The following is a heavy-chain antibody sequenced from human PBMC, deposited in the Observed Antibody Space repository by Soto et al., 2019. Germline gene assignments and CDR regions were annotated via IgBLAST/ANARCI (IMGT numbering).Heavy chain of an antibody. J-gene: IGHJ6*02. CDR1: GGSINDYY. D-gene: IGHD3-10*01. V-gene: IGHV4-59*08. CDR2: IHHSGST. Sequence: SETLSLTCTVSGGSINDYYWSWIRQPPGKGLEWIGYIHHSGSTSYNPSLNSRVTMSVDTSKSQFSLKVSSVTAADTALYYCARQGFGQLHGLLDVWGPGTTVTLSS. CDR3: ARQGFGQLHGLLDV.